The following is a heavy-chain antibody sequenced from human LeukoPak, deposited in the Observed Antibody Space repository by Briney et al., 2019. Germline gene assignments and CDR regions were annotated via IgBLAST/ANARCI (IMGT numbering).Heavy chain of an antibody. V-gene: IGHV1-2*02. CDR1: GYTFTGYY. CDR2: INPNSGGT. CDR3: ARAGDGYNANDY. D-gene: IGHD5-24*01. Sequence: GASVKVSCKASGYTFTGYYMHWVRQAPGQGLEWMGWINPNSGGTNYAQKFQGRVTITADKSTSTAYMELSSLRSEDTAVYYCARAGDGYNANDYWGQGTLVTVSS. J-gene: IGHJ4*02.